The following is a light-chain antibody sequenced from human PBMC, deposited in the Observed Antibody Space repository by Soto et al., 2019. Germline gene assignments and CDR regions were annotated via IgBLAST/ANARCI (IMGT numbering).Light chain of an antibody. V-gene: IGKV3D-20*02. Sequence: IVLTQSPGTLSLSPGERATLSCRASQSFSSRYLAWYQQTPGQATGLLIYGASSRATGIPERFSGSGSGTDFTLTISSLEPEDFGLYYCQQRSDWFTFGQGTRLEIK. J-gene: IGKJ5*01. CDR2: GAS. CDR3: QQRSDWFT. CDR1: QSFSSRY.